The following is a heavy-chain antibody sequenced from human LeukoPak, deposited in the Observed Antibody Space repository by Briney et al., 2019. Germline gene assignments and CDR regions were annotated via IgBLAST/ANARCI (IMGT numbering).Heavy chain of an antibody. D-gene: IGHD3-3*01. Sequence: SQTLSLTCAVSGGSISSGGYSWSWIRQPPGKGLEWIGYIYHSGSTYYNPSLKSQVTISVDRSKNQFSLKLSSVTAADTAVYYCAGGVDDNFDYWGQGTLVTVSS. J-gene: IGHJ4*02. V-gene: IGHV4-30-2*01. CDR1: GGSISSGGYS. CDR2: IYHSGST. CDR3: AGGVDDNFDY.